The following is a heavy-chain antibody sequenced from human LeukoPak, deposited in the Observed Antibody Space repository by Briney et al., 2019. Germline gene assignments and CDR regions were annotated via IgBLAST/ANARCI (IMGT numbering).Heavy chain of an antibody. CDR1: GYSISSGYY. D-gene: IGHD2-15*01. CDR3: ASEEGLYCTGGSCWRFDY. J-gene: IGHJ4*02. V-gene: IGHV4-38-2*02. Sequence: SETLSLTCTVSGYSISSGYYWGWIRQPPGKGLEWIGSIYYSGSTYYNPSLKSRVTISVDTSKNQFSLKLRSVTATDTAVYYCASEEGLYCTGGSCWRFDYWGQGTLVTVSS. CDR2: IYYSGST.